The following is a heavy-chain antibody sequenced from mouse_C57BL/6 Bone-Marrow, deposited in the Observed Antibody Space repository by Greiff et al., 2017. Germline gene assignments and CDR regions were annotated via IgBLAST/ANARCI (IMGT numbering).Heavy chain of an antibody. Sequence: EVQGVESGGGLVQPKGSLKLSCAASGFTFNTSAMHWVRQAPGKGLEWVARIRSKSSNYATYYADSVKDSFTISRDDSQSMLYLQMNNLKTEDTAMYYCVRDVWLHAMDYWGQGTSVTVSS. D-gene: IGHD2-10*02. CDR1: GFTFNTSA. J-gene: IGHJ4*01. CDR2: IRSKSSNYAT. V-gene: IGHV10-3*01. CDR3: VRDVWLHAMDY.